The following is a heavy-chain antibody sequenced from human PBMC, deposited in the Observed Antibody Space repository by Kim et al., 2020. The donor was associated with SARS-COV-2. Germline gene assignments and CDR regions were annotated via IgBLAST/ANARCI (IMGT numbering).Heavy chain of an antibody. V-gene: IGHV3-33*06. CDR2: IWYDGSNK. CDR1: GFTFSSYG. Sequence: GGSLRLSCAASGFTFSSYGMHWVRQAPGKGLEWVAVIWYDGSNKYYADSVKGRFTISRDNSKNTLYLQMNSLRAEDTAVNYCAKDQTEAGYNWFDPWGQGPLFTVSS. J-gene: IGHJ5*02. CDR3: AKDQTEAGYNWFDP. D-gene: IGHD6-13*01.